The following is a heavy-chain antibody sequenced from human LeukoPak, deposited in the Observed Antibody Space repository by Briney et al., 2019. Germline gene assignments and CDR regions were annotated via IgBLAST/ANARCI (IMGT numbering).Heavy chain of an antibody. CDR2: TWYDGSKE. CDR1: GFTLSHYG. CDR3: ARESYGSGPLPDY. V-gene: IGHV3-33*01. J-gene: IGHJ4*02. Sequence: GRSLRLSCAASGFTLSHYGMHWVRQAPGKGLEWLAVTWYDGSKEYYADSVKGRFTISRDISKNTLYLQMNSLRAEDTAVYYCARESYGSGPLPDYWGQGTLVTVSS. D-gene: IGHD3-10*01.